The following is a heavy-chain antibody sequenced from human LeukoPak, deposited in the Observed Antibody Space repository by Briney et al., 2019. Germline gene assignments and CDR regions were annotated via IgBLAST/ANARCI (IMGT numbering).Heavy chain of an antibody. V-gene: IGHV1-18*01. CDR2: ISAYNGNT. J-gene: IGHJ6*04. CDR3: ARDRTWGYQLRLTVDV. D-gene: IGHD2-2*01. Sequence: ASVKVSCKASGYTFTSYGISWVRQAPGQGLEWMGWISAYNGNTNYAQKLQGRVTMTTDTSTSTAYMELRSLRSDDTAVYYCARDRTWGYQLRLTVDVWGKGTTVTVSS. CDR1: GYTFTSYG.